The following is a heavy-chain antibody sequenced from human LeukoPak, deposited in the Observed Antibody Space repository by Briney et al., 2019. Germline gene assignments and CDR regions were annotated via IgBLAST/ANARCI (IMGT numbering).Heavy chain of an antibody. J-gene: IGHJ4*02. D-gene: IGHD3-22*01. Sequence: SETLSLTCSVSGGSISTYYWSWIRQTPGKGLEQIGYIYNSGSTNYNPSLERRVTMSIDTSKNQFSLKLSSVTAADTAVYYCTRGGYYEPIDSWGQGTLVTVSS. CDR3: TRGGYYEPIDS. V-gene: IGHV4-59*01. CDR2: IYNSGST. CDR1: GGSISTYY.